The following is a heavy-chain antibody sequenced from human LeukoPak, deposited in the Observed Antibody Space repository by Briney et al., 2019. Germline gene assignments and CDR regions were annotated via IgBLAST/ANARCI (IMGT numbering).Heavy chain of an antibody. V-gene: IGHV4-39*01. CDR1: GGSISSSSYY. D-gene: IGHD2-8*01. CDR3: AGSTYDNWFDP. J-gene: IGHJ5*02. Sequence: PSETLSLTCTVSGGSISSSSYYCGWIRRPPGKGLEWIGSIYHSGSTYYNPSLKSRVTLSVETSKNQFSLKLSSVTAADTAVYYCAGSTYDNWFDPWGQGTLVTVSS. CDR2: IYHSGST.